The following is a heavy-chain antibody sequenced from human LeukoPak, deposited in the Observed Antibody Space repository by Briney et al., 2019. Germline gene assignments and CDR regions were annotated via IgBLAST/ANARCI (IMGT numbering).Heavy chain of an antibody. CDR2: IRYDGSNK. J-gene: IGHJ1*01. Sequence: GGSLRLSCAASGFTFSSYGMHWVRQAPGKGLEWVAFIRYDGSNKYYADSVKGRFTISRDNSKNTLYLQMNSLRAEDTAVYYCAKDPATKYCSSTSCYEGYFQHWGQGTLVTVSS. D-gene: IGHD2-2*01. V-gene: IGHV3-30*02. CDR1: GFTFSSYG. CDR3: AKDPATKYCSSTSCYEGYFQH.